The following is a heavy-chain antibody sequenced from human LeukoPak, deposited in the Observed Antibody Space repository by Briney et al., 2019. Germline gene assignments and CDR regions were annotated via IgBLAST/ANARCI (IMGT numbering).Heavy chain of an antibody. CDR2: IYTSGST. CDR1: GGSISSYY. J-gene: IGHJ4*02. V-gene: IGHV4-4*07. CDR3: ASEGEFIA. D-gene: IGHD3-16*01. Sequence: SETLSLTCTVSGGSISSYYWSWIRQPAGKGLEWIGRIYTSGSTNYNPSLKSRVTISVDKAKNQFSLKLSSVTAADTAVYYCASEGEFIAWGQGTLVTVSS.